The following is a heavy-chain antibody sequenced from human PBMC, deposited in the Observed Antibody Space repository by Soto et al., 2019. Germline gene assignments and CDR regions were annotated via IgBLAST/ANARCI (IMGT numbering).Heavy chain of an antibody. J-gene: IGHJ4*02. CDR3: AREWANY. D-gene: IGHD1-26*01. V-gene: IGHV3-21*01. Sequence: GGSLRLSCAASGFTFSSYGMNWVRQAPGKRLEWVSSITGSSAYIHYADSVRGRFTISRDNAKNSLYLQMNSLRAEDTAVYYCAREWANYCGQGPLVTVSS. CDR1: GFTFSSYG. CDR2: ITGSSAYI.